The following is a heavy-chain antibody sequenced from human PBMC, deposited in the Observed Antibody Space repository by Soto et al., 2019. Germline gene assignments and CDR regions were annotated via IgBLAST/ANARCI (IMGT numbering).Heavy chain of an antibody. CDR1: GFTFSSYA. Sequence: EVQLLESGGGLVQPGGSLRLSCAASGFTFSSYAMSWVRQAPGKGLEWVSSISGSGGNAYYADSVKGRFSISRDNSKNTRRLQMNSLRADDTAVYYCAKDGASGSYPPYYYSGMDVWGQGTTVTVSS. D-gene: IGHD1-26*01. CDR3: AKDGASGSYPPYYYSGMDV. J-gene: IGHJ6*02. V-gene: IGHV3-23*01. CDR2: ISGSGGNA.